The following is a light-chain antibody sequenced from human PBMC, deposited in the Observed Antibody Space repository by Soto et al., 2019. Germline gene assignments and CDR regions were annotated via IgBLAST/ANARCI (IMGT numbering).Light chain of an antibody. CDR2: EVS. V-gene: IGLV2-14*01. CDR1: SSDIGGYNS. Sequence: QSALTQPASVSGSPGQSITISCTGTSSDIGGYNSVSWFQQHPGKAPKLIIYEVSNRPSGVSNRFSGSKFDNTASLTISGLQAEDEADYYCASYTTTGTVLFGAGTQLTVL. CDR3: ASYTTTGTVL. J-gene: IGLJ2*01.